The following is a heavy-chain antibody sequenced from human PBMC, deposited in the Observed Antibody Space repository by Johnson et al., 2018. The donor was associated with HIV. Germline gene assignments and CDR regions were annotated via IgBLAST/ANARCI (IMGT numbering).Heavy chain of an antibody. D-gene: IGHD6-13*01. J-gene: IGHJ3*02. CDR3: AREMGIAAAGTLDAFDI. CDR1: GFTFSRYY. CDR2: VNPNGVTI. V-gene: IGHV3-25*04. Sequence: QLVESGGGLVQPGGSLRLSCAASGFTFSRYYMNCVRRAPGMGLELVGQVNPNGVTIYLTDSGKDRFNTSRDNAKNSLYLQMNSLRAEDTALYYCAREMGIAAAGTLDAFDIWGQGTMVTVSS.